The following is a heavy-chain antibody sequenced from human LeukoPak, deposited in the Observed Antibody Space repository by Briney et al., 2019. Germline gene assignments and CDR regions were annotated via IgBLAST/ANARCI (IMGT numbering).Heavy chain of an antibody. D-gene: IGHD2-21*02. J-gene: IGHJ5*02. Sequence: TGGSLRLSCAASGFTFSDYFLAWIRQGPGKGLEWVSYISHSGSSKYYADSVTGRFTISRDNAKNSLYLQMNSLRAEDTAIYYCARDRCSGGACYSVGWFDPWGPGTLVTVSS. CDR2: ISHSGSSK. CDR3: ARDRCSGGACYSVGWFDP. CDR1: GFTFSDYF. V-gene: IGHV3-11*01.